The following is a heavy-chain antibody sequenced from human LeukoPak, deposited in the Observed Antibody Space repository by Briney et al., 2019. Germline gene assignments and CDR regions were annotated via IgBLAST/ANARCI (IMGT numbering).Heavy chain of an antibody. D-gene: IGHD3-22*01. CDR3: ARDRFGDSSGYYYGTHDY. CDR2: ISSSSSYI. V-gene: IGHV3-21*01. CDR1: GFTFSSYS. Sequence: GGSLRLSCAASGFTFSSYSMNWVRQAPGKGLEWVSSISSSSSYIYYADSVKGRFTISRDNAKNSLYLQMNSLRAEDTAVYYCARDRFGDSSGYYYGTHDYWGQGTLVAVSS. J-gene: IGHJ4*02.